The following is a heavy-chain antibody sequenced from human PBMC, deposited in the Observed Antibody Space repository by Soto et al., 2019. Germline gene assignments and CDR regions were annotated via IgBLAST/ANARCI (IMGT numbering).Heavy chain of an antibody. CDR3: ARSYYDSTGLAVDP. V-gene: IGHV4-59*02. J-gene: IGHJ5*02. Sequence: QMQLQASGPGLVKPSETLSLTCNVSGASVSNGYWSWIRQPPGKALEWIGFMYFGGSFNYNPSLTSRATISVETSKNQFSMKLTSVTASDTAVYYCARSYYDSTGLAVDPWGQGTLVTVSS. D-gene: IGHD3-22*01. CDR2: MYFGGSF. CDR1: GASVSNGY.